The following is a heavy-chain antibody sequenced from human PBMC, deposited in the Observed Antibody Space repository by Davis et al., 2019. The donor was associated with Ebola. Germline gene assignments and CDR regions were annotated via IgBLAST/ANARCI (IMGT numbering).Heavy chain of an antibody. D-gene: IGHD5-12*01. V-gene: IGHV6-1*01. CDR2: TYYCSKWYD. J-gene: IGHJ6*04. CDR3: ARGWLRSGLDV. CDR1: GDSVAGGTGG. Sequence: HSQTLSLTCAISGDSVAGGTGGWNWIRQSPSRGLEWLGRTYYCSKWYDGYAESVKSRINISPDTANNQFSLHLNSVTPEDTDVYYCARGWLRSGLDVWGKGAAVTVSS.